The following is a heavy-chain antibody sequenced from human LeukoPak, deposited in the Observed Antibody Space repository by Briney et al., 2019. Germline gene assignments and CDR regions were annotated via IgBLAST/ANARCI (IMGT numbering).Heavy chain of an antibody. V-gene: IGHV3-21*01. J-gene: IGHJ4*02. Sequence: GGSLRLSCAADGFTFSRISMRWVRPAQGRGLEWVSKISSGSTYRHYADTVRGQFTISRENAENSLYLQMNSLRAEDTAVYYCARENTYYSDVSGYHDGPIDYWGQGTLVTVSS. CDR1: GFTFSRIS. D-gene: IGHD3-22*01. CDR2: ISSGSTYR. CDR3: ARENTYYSDVSGYHDGPIDY.